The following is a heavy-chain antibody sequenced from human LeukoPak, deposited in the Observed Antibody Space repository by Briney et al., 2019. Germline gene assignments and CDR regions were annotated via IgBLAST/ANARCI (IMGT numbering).Heavy chain of an antibody. D-gene: IGHD3-22*01. CDR2: FSWDGGST. CDR1: GFTFDDYT. J-gene: IGHJ4*02. Sequence: GGSLRLSCAASGFTFDDYTMHWVRQAPGKGLEWASPFSWDGGSTYYADSVKGRFTISRDNSKNSLYLQMNSLRTEDTALYYCAKDGDSSGYPTTFDYWGQGTLVTVSS. CDR3: AKDGDSSGYPTTFDY. V-gene: IGHV3-43*01.